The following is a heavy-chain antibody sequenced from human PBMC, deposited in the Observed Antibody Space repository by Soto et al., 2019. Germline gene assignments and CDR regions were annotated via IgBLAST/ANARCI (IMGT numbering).Heavy chain of an antibody. D-gene: IGHD6-19*01. Sequence: EVKLEESGGGLVQTGGSLRLSCAVSGFTFSGYWMRWVRQSPGRGLEGVANIKDDGSQTCYVGSVRGRFTISRDNGQNSLYLHMNSLRVEDTAVYYCATAVRGSAWSYWGQGTLVTVSS. CDR3: ATAVRGSAWSY. CDR2: IKDDGSQT. CDR1: GFTFSGYW. J-gene: IGHJ4*02. V-gene: IGHV3-7*01.